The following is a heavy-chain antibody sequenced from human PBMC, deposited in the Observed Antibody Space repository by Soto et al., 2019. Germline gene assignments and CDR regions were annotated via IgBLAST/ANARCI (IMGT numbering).Heavy chain of an antibody. V-gene: IGHV5-10-1*01. Sequence: GESLKISCKGSGWRFTSYWISWVRQMPGKGLEWMGRIDPSDSYTNYSPSFQGHVTISADKSISTAYLQWSSLKASDTAMYYCARLWFGKNGMDVWGQGTTVTVSS. D-gene: IGHD3-10*01. CDR1: GWRFTSYW. CDR2: IDPSDSYT. J-gene: IGHJ6*02. CDR3: ARLWFGKNGMDV.